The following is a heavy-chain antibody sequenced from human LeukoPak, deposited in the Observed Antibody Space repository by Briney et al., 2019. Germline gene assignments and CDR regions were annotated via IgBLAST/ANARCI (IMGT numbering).Heavy chain of an antibody. D-gene: IGHD1-26*01. J-gene: IGHJ4*02. Sequence: ASVKVSCKASGYTFTGYYMHWVRQAPGQGLEWMGWINPNSGGTNYAQKFQGRVTMTRDTSISTAYMELSRLRSDDTAVYYCTRSIVGATTVFDYRGQGTLVAVSS. CDR1: GYTFTGYY. CDR2: INPNSGGT. CDR3: TRSIVGATTVFDY. V-gene: IGHV1-2*02.